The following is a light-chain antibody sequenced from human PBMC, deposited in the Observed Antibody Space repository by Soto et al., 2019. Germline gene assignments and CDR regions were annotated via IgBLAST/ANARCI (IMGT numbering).Light chain of an antibody. CDR3: QQYGSSPRT. Sequence: EIVLTQSPGTLSLSPGERATLSCMASQSVRSNLAWYQQKPGQAPRLLIYGASTRATGIPAGLSGSGSGTDFTLTISRLEPEDFAVYYCQQYGSSPRTFGQGTKVDI. CDR1: QSVRSN. V-gene: IGKV3-20*01. CDR2: GAS. J-gene: IGKJ1*01.